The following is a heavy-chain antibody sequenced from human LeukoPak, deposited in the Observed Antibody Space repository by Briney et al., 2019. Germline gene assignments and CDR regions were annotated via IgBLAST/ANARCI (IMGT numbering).Heavy chain of an antibody. CDR1: GYTFTSYG. J-gene: IGHJ4*02. CDR3: ARVTQTDYDFDY. D-gene: IGHD4-17*01. Sequence: ASVKISCKASGYTFTSYGISWVRQAPGQGLEWMGWISAYNGNTDYAQKLQGRVTMTTDTSTSTAYMELRSLRSDDTAVYYCARVTQTDYDFDYWGQGTLVTVSS. CDR2: ISAYNGNT. V-gene: IGHV1-18*01.